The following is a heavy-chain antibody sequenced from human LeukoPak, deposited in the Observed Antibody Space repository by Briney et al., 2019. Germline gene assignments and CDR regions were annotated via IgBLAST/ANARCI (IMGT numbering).Heavy chain of an antibody. V-gene: IGHV1-8*03. CDR3: ARRHDYGDYYFDY. D-gene: IGHD4-17*01. Sequence: ASVKVSCKASGYTFTSYDINWVRQATGQGLGWMGWMNPNSGNTGYAQKFQGRVTITRNTSISTAYMELSSLRSEDTAVYYCARRHDYGDYYFDYWGQGTLVTVSS. J-gene: IGHJ4*02. CDR2: MNPNSGNT. CDR1: GYTFTSYD.